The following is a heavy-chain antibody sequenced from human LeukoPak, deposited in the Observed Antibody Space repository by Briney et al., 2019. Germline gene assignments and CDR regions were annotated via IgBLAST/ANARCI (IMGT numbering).Heavy chain of an antibody. CDR2: ISSGGDIM. D-gene: IGHD2/OR15-2a*01. CDR1: GLRFSDYY. CDR3: ATNLIGAGEYFQQ. Sequence: PGGSLRLSCAASGLRFSDYYVSWIRQAPGKGLQWVSYISSGGDIMHYADSVKGRFTSSRDNAKNSGYLEMNSLGAEDTAVYYCATNLIGAGEYFQQWGQGTLDTVSS. V-gene: IGHV3-11*01. J-gene: IGHJ1*01.